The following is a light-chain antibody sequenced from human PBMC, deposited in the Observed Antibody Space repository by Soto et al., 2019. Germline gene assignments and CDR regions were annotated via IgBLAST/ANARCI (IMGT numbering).Light chain of an antibody. J-gene: IGKJ5*01. CDR1: QSVSRN. CDR3: QQYTTWPPIT. Sequence: EIVMTQSPATLFVSPGERATLSRRASQSVSRNLAWYQQKPGQAPRLLIYGASTRATGIPARFSGGGSGTDFTLTISSLQSEDFAVYYCQQYTTWPPITFGQGTRLEIK. V-gene: IGKV3-15*01. CDR2: GAS.